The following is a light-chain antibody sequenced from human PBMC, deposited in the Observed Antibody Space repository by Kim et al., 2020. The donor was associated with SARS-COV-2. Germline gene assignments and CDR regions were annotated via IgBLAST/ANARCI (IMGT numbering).Light chain of an antibody. CDR1: QSVANNQ. CDR3: RQYGSVPPT. Sequence: EIVLTQSPGTLSLSPEERSTLSCRASQSVANNQLAWYQQKPGQAPRLLISYASIRATGIPDRFSGSGSGTDFTLTINRLEPDDSAVYYCRQYGSVPPTFGQGTKVDIK. CDR2: YAS. J-gene: IGKJ1*01. V-gene: IGKV3-20*01.